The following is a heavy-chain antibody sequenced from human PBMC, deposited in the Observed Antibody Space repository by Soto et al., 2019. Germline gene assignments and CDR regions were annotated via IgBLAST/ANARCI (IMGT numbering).Heavy chain of an antibody. V-gene: IGHV3-74*01. J-gene: IGHJ4*02. Sequence: XGALGLYCAASALSVSTSCMHWVRQAPGEGLVWVSRINPDVRTINYADSVKGRFTISRDNAKNTLYLQMNILRVEDTAVYFCATAGNYRFDNWGLGTLLSVSS. D-gene: IGHD1-1*01. CDR1: ALSVSTSC. CDR3: ATAGNYRFDN. CDR2: INPDVRTI.